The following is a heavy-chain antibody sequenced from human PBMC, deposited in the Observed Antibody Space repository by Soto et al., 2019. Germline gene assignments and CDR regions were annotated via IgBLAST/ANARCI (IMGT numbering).Heavy chain of an antibody. CDR1: GFTFSSYA. V-gene: IGHV3-30-3*01. D-gene: IGHD2-8*01. CDR2: ISYDGSNK. Sequence: QVQLVESGGGVVQPGRSLRLSCAASGFTFSSYAMHWVRQAPGKGLEWVAVISYDGSNKYYADSVKGRFTISRDNSKNTLYVKMNSLRPEDTAVYYCARAPDIVLIRAYYYYGMDVWGQGTPVTVS. J-gene: IGHJ6*02. CDR3: ARAPDIVLIRAYYYYGMDV.